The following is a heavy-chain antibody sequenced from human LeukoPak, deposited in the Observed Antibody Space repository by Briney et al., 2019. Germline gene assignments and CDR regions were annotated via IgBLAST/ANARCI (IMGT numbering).Heavy chain of an antibody. J-gene: IGHJ4*02. Sequence: PSQTLSLTCTVSGGSISSGGYYWSWIRQHLGKGLEWIGYIYYSGSTYYNPSLKSRVTISVDTSKNQFSLKLSSVTAADTAVYYCASHWYYDSSGYYYANYFDYWGQGTLVTVSS. CDR3: ASHWYYDSSGYYYANYFDY. V-gene: IGHV4-31*03. CDR1: GGSISSGGYY. CDR2: IYYSGST. D-gene: IGHD3-22*01.